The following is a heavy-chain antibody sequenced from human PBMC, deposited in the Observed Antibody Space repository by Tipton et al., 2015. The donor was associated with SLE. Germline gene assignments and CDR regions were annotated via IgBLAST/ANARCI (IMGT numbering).Heavy chain of an antibody. CDR2: IFFSGST. Sequence: TLSLTCNVSGASISSGGYYWSWIRQHPGKGLEWIGYIFFSGSTYYNPSLKSRLHISLDKSKNQFSLKLSSVTAADTAVYYCARGPQDYYETSGYYHLFGYWGQGALVTVSS. CDR3: ARGPQDYYETSGYYHLFGY. D-gene: IGHD3-22*01. J-gene: IGHJ4*02. V-gene: IGHV4-31*03. CDR1: GASISSGGYY.